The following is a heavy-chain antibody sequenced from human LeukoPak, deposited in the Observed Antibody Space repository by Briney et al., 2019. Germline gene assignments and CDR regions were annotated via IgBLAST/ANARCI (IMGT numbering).Heavy chain of an antibody. CDR2: INPSGGST. CDR3: ARGSVYSYGTDYGMDV. CDR1: GYTFTSYY. D-gene: IGHD5-18*01. Sequence: GASVKVSCKASGYTFTSYYMHWVRQAPGQGLEWMGIINPSGGSTSYAQKFQGRVTMTRDTSTSTVYMELSSLRSEDTAVYYCARGSVYSYGTDYGMDVWGQGTTVTVSS. V-gene: IGHV1-46*01. J-gene: IGHJ6*02.